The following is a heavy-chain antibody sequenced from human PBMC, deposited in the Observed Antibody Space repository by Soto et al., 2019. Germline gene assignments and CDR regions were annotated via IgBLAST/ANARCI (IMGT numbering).Heavy chain of an antibody. V-gene: IGHV3-33*01. CDR1: GFHFSTYG. CDR3: ARCGIPVNGGASCYLDY. D-gene: IGHD2-15*01. J-gene: IGHJ4*02. CDR2: VGYDGRDK. Sequence: QVQLVDSGGGVVQPGTSLRLTCDASGFHFSTYGMHWVRQAPGKGLEWVTLVGYDGRDKYYADSVKDRFIISRDNSKNTVYLQMNSLRVEDTAIYYCARCGIPVNGGASCYLDYWGQGTLVTVSS.